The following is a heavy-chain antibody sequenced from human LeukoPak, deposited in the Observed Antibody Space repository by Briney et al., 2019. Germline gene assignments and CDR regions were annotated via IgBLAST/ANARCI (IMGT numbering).Heavy chain of an antibody. Sequence: GGSLRLSCAASGFTFDDYSIHWVRQPPGKGLEWVSLISSDGLRAYYADSVKGRFTISRDNSKNSLYLQMNSLRTEDTALYYCAKDSGYSYACLEAWGQGTLVTVSS. CDR1: GFTFDDYS. J-gene: IGHJ5*02. CDR3: AKDSGYSYACLEA. V-gene: IGHV3-43*01. CDR2: ISSDGLRA. D-gene: IGHD5-18*01.